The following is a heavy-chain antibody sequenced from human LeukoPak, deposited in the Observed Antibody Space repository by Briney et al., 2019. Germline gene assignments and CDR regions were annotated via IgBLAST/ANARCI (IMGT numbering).Heavy chain of an antibody. CDR1: GGSISSYY. Sequence: SETLSLTCTVSGGSISSYYWSWIRQPPGKGLEWIGYIYYSGSTNYNPSLKSRVTISVDTSKNQFSLKLSSVTAADTAVYYCARPMTPGLKTGLDYWGQGTLVTVSS. J-gene: IGHJ4*02. CDR3: ARPMTPGLKTGLDY. V-gene: IGHV4-59*12. CDR2: IYYSGST. D-gene: IGHD3-22*01.